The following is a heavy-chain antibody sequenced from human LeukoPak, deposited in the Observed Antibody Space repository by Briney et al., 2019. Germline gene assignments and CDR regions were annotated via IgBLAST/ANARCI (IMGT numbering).Heavy chain of an antibody. Sequence: GESPKISCKGSGYSFTSYWIGWVRQMPGKGLEWMGIIYPGDSDTRYSPSFQGQVTISADKSINTASLRWNSLKASDTAMYYCARVRSLGSGLFDPWGQGTLVTVSS. CDR2: IYPGDSDT. J-gene: IGHJ5*02. V-gene: IGHV5-51*01. CDR1: GYSFTSYW. CDR3: ARVRSLGSGLFDP. D-gene: IGHD6-19*01.